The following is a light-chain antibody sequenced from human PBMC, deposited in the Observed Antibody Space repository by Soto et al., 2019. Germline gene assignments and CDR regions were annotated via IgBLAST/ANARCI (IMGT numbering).Light chain of an antibody. CDR2: GAS. Sequence: EIVMTQSPATLSVSPGERATLSCRASQSVSSNLAWYQQKPGQAPRLLIYGASIRATGIPARFSGSVSGTEFILTISSLHSEGFAVYYCQQYNNWPPLTFGGGTKVEIK. CDR1: QSVSSN. J-gene: IGKJ4*01. V-gene: IGKV3D-15*01. CDR3: QQYNNWPPLT.